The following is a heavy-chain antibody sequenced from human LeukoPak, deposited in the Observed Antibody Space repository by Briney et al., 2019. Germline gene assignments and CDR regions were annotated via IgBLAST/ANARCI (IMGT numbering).Heavy chain of an antibody. CDR3: ARGSYDIWSDPDAFDI. CDR1: GGSISSGDYY. V-gene: IGHV4-30-4*08. J-gene: IGHJ3*02. D-gene: IGHD3-3*01. CDR2: IYYSGST. Sequence: SQTLSLTCTVSGGSISSGDYYWSWIRQPPGKGLEWIGYIYYSGSTYYNPSLKSRVTISVDTSKNQFSLKLSSVTAADTAVYYCARGSYDIWSDPDAFDIWGQGTMVTVSS.